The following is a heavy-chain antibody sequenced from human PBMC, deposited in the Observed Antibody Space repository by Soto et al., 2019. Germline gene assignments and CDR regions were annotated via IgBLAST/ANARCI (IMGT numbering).Heavy chain of an antibody. CDR3: ARDRAYYDILTGYYRNYYYGMDV. V-gene: IGHV4-4*07. Sequence: SETLSLTCTVSGGSISSYYWSWIRQPAGKGLEWIGRIYTSGSTNYNPSLKSRVTMSVDTSKNQFSLKLSSVTAADTAVYYCARDRAYYDILTGYYRNYYYGMDVWGQGTTVTGSS. J-gene: IGHJ6*02. CDR2: IYTSGST. CDR1: GGSISSYY. D-gene: IGHD3-9*01.